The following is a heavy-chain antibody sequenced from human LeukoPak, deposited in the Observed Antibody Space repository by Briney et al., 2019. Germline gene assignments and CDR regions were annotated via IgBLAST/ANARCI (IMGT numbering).Heavy chain of an antibody. Sequence: PSETLSLTCTVSGGSISSYYWSWIRQPPGKGLEWIGYIYYSGSTNYNPSLESRVTMSLDTSKNQISLKVSSVTAADTAVYYCARVIAVAGIDFDYWGQGTLVTVSS. CDR3: ARVIAVAGIDFDY. D-gene: IGHD6-19*01. V-gene: IGHV4-59*12. CDR2: IYYSGST. CDR1: GGSISSYY. J-gene: IGHJ4*02.